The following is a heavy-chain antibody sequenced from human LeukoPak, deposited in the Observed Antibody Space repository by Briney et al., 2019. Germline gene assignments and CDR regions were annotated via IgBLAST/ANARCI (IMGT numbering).Heavy chain of an antibody. CDR3: ARIGGAHNFDY. CDR1: GYTFTNYA. D-gene: IGHD3-16*01. J-gene: IGHJ4*02. Sequence: ASVKVSCKASGYTFTNYAMHWVRQAPGQRLEWMGWINAGNGNTKYSQKFQGRVTITRDTSASTAYMELSRLTSDDTAVYYCARIGGAHNFDYWGQGTLVTVSS. CDR2: INAGNGNT. V-gene: IGHV1-3*01.